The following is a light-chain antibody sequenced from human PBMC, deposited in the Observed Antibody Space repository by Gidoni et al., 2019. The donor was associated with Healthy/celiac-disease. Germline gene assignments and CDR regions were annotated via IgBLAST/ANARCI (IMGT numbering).Light chain of an antibody. CDR1: SSDVGGYNY. J-gene: IGLJ2*01. CDR3: SSYTSSSTLAV. Sequence: QSALTQPASVSGSPGQSITISCTETSSDVGGYNYVSWYQQHPGKAPKLMIYDVSNRPSGVSNRFSGSKSGNTASLTNSGLQAEDEADYYCSSYTSSSTLAVFGGGTKLTVL. V-gene: IGLV2-14*01. CDR2: DVS.